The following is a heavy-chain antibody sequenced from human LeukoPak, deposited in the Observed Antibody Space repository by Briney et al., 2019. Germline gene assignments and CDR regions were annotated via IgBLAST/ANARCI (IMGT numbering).Heavy chain of an antibody. CDR1: GYTFTGYF. J-gene: IGHJ1*01. CDR2: ISAYNGNT. Sequence: ASVKVSCKASGYTFTGYFMHWVRQAPGQGLEWMGWISAYNGNTNYAQKLQGRVTMTTDTSTSTAYMELRSLRSDDTAVYYCARSTYYYDSSGSFQHWGQGTLVTVSS. CDR3: ARSTYYYDSSGSFQH. D-gene: IGHD3-22*01. V-gene: IGHV1-18*04.